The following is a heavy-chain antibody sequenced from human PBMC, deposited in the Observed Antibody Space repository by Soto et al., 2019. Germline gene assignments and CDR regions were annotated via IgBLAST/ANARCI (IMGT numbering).Heavy chain of an antibody. Sequence: QVQLVQSGAEVKKPGSSVKVSCKASGGTFSSYAIRWVRQAPGQGLEWMGGIIPIFGTANYAQKFQGRVTITADESTSTAYMELSSLRSEDTAVYYCARGNYYDSSGYYYAHYGMDVWGQGTTVTVSS. D-gene: IGHD3-22*01. CDR2: IIPIFGTA. CDR1: GGTFSSYA. J-gene: IGHJ6*02. CDR3: ARGNYYDSSGYYYAHYGMDV. V-gene: IGHV1-69*01.